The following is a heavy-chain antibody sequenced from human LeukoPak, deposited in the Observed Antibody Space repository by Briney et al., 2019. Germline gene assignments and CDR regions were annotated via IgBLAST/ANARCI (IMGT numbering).Heavy chain of an antibody. CDR1: GGTFSIYA. CDR3: ARGSRGYSYGVGYYFDY. CDR2: IIPIFGTA. D-gene: IGHD5-18*01. Sequence: SVRLSYKASGGTFSIYAISWVRQAPGQGVEWMGGIIPIFGTANYTQNFQGRVTIPAAESTSTAYMDLSSLTSEDTAVYYCARGSRGYSYGVGYYFDYWGQGTLVTVSS. J-gene: IGHJ4*02. V-gene: IGHV1-69*13.